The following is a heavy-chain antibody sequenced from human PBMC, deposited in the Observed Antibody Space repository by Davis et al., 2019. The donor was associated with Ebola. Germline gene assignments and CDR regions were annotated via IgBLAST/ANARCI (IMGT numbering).Heavy chain of an antibody. J-gene: IGHJ5*02. CDR2: ISSNGGST. V-gene: IGHV3-64D*08. Sequence: GESLKISCAASGFTFSSYAMHWVRQAPGKGLEYVSAISSNGGSTYYADSVKGRFTISRDNSKNTLYLQMSSLRAEDTAVYYCASTGYPAPNWFDPWGQGTLVTVSS. D-gene: IGHD3-9*01. CDR3: ASTGYPAPNWFDP. CDR1: GFTFSSYA.